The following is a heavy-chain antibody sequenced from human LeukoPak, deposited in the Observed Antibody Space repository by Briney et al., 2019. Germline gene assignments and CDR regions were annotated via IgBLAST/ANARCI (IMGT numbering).Heavy chain of an antibody. CDR3: ARNLVVAVAVDV. CDR2: ISSSSSYI. Sequence: GGSLKLSCAASGFTFSSYSMNWVRQAPGKGQERVSSISSSSSYIYYAASVKGRFTISRDNAKNSLYLQMNSLRAEDTAVYYCARNLVVAVAVDVWGQGTTVTVSS. CDR1: GFTFSSYS. J-gene: IGHJ6*02. V-gene: IGHV3-21*01. D-gene: IGHD6-19*01.